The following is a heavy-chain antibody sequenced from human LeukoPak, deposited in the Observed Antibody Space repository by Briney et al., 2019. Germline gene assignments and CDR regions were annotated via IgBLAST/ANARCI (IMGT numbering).Heavy chain of an antibody. V-gene: IGHV3-30-3*01. Sequence: GRSLRLSCAASGSTFSSYAMHWVRQAPGKGLEWVAVISYDGSNKYYADSVKGRFTISRDNSKNTLYLQMNSPRAEDTAVYYCAKDPIAVAGNNWFDPWGQGTLVTVSS. CDR2: ISYDGSNK. CDR1: GSTFSSYA. D-gene: IGHD6-19*01. J-gene: IGHJ5*02. CDR3: AKDPIAVAGNNWFDP.